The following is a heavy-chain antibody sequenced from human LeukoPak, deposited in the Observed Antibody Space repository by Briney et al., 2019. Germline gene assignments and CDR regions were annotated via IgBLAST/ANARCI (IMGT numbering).Heavy chain of an antibody. CDR1: GGSFSGYD. V-gene: IGHV4-34*01. D-gene: IGHD3-10*01. Sequence: KPSETLSLTCAVYGGSFSGYDWSWIRQPPGKGLEWIGEINHSGSTNYNASLKSRVTISVDTSKNHFSLKLSSVTAADTAVYYCARVFYGSGRFDYWGQGTLVTVSS. CDR2: INHSGST. CDR3: ARVFYGSGRFDY. J-gene: IGHJ4*02.